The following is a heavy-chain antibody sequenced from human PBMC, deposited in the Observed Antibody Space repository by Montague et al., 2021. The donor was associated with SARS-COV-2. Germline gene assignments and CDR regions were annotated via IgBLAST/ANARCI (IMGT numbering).Heavy chain of an antibody. D-gene: IGHD6-13*01. J-gene: IGHJ6*03. Sequence: TLSLTCTVSGGSSSSGSYYWSWIRQPAGKRLEWIGRIYTSGSTNYNPSLKSRVTISVDTSKNQFSLKLSSVTAADTAVYYCASGIAATYYYYMDVWGKGTTFPVSS. CDR2: IYTSGST. V-gene: IGHV4-61*02. CDR1: GGSSSSGSYY. CDR3: ASGIAATYYYYMDV.